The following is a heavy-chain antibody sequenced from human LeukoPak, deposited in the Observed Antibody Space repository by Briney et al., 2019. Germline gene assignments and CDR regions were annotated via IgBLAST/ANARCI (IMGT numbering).Heavy chain of an antibody. Sequence: PGGALRLSCAASGFTFTNAWMTWVRQAPGKGLAWVGRIKSKGDGETTDYASFVKGRFSMSRDDSRATMYLQMYGLEAEDTAVYYCTTDLGLTMIRRVFVSWGQGALVTVSS. CDR2: IKSKGDGETT. J-gene: IGHJ4*02. V-gene: IGHV3-15*05. CDR1: GFTFTNAW. CDR3: TTDLGLTMIRRVFVS. D-gene: IGHD3-10*01.